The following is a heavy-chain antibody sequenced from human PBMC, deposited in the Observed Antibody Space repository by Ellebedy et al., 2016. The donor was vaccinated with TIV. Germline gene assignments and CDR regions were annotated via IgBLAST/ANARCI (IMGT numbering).Heavy chain of an antibody. CDR3: ARDLADNLGIRIFDL. CDR1: GYTFSSYG. J-gene: IGHJ2*01. V-gene: IGHV1-18*04. CDR2: ISGHKPDT. Sequence: ASVKVSCKASGYTFSSYGISWVRQAPGQGLEWMGWISGHKPDTNRAQKFQGRVTMTTDTSTSTASMELESLRSDDTAMYYCARDLADNLGIRIFDLWGRGTLVTVSS. D-gene: IGHD7-27*01.